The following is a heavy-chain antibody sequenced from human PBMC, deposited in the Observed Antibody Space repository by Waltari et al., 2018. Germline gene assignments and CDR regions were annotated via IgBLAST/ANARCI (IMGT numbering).Heavy chain of an antibody. D-gene: IGHD2-2*01. Sequence: QVQLVQSGSELKKPGASVKVSCKASGYPFTNYAINWLRQAPGQGLELMGWINTNTGNPTYVQGCTGRFVFSLDTSVSTAYLQINSLKADDTAVYYCAREVVPAATIVVNWFDPWGQGTLVTVSS. CDR1: GYPFTNYA. CDR2: INTNTGNP. J-gene: IGHJ5*02. V-gene: IGHV7-4-1*02. CDR3: AREVVPAATIVVNWFDP.